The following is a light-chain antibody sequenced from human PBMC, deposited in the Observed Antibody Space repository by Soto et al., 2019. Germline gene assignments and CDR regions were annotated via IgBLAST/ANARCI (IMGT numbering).Light chain of an antibody. CDR1: SSDVGGYNY. V-gene: IGLV2-8*01. J-gene: IGLJ2*01. CDR2: EVS. CDR3: ASYTGSDTLV. Sequence: QPVLTQPPSASGSPGQSVTISCTGTSSDVGGYNYVSWYQQHPGKAPKLMIYEVSKRPSGVPDRLSGSKSGNTASLTVSGLQVEDEADYYCASYTGSDTLVFGGGPKLTVL.